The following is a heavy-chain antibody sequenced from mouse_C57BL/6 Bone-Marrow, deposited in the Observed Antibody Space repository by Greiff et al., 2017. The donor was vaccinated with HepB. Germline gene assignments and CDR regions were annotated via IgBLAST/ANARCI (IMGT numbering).Heavy chain of an antibody. J-gene: IGHJ3*01. CDR3: AREDGIWLLPAWFAY. D-gene: IGHD2-2*01. V-gene: IGHV1-72*01. Sequence: QVQLQQPGAELVKPGASVKLSCKASGYTFTSYWMHWVKQRPGRGLEWIGRIDPNSGGTKYNEKFKSKATLTVDKPSSTAYMQLSSLTSEDSAVYYCAREDGIWLLPAWFAYWGQGTLVTVSA. CDR1: GYTFTSYW. CDR2: IDPNSGGT.